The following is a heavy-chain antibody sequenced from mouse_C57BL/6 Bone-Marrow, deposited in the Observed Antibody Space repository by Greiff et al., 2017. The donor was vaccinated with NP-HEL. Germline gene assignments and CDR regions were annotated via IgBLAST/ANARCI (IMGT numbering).Heavy chain of an antibody. J-gene: IGHJ2*01. Sequence: VQLVESGPELVKPGASVKISCKASGYAFSSSWMNWVKQRPGQGLEWIGRIYPGDGDTNYNGKFKGKATLTADKSSSTAYMQLSSLTSEDSAVYFCADYYGSRGYWGQGTTLTVSS. CDR1: GYAFSSSW. CDR2: IYPGDGDT. CDR3: ADYYGSRGY. D-gene: IGHD1-1*01. V-gene: IGHV1-82*01.